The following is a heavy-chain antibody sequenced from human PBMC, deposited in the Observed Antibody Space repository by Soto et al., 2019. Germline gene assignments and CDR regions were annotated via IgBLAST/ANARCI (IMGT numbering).Heavy chain of an antibody. CDR2: INGNSGSI. CDR1: GFSFNDYA. Sequence: EVQLVESGGGLVQPGGSLRLSCAASGFSFNDYAMDWVRQVPGKGLEWVSGINGNSGSIGYADSVKGRFAFSRDNAKNSMHLPMNSMRAEAKAISYCVKDESIIGYSGHVRHWGQGTLVTVSS. V-gene: IGHV3-9*01. CDR3: VKDESIIGYSGHVRH. J-gene: IGHJ1*01. D-gene: IGHD1-26*01.